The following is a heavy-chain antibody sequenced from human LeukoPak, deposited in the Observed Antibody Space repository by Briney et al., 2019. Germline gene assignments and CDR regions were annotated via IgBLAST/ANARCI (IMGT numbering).Heavy chain of an antibody. CDR2: IIPILGIA. Sequence: ASVKVSCKASGGTFSSYAISWVRQAPGQGLEWMGRIIPILGIANYAQKFQGRVTITADKSTSTAYMELSSLRSEDTAVYYCARFGGNPRNWFDPWGQGTLVTVSS. V-gene: IGHV1-69*04. CDR1: GGTFSSYA. D-gene: IGHD4-23*01. CDR3: ARFGGNPRNWFDP. J-gene: IGHJ5*02.